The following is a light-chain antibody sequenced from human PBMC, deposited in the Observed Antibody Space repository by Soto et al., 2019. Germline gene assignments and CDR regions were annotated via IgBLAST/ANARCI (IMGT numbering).Light chain of an antibody. V-gene: IGKV3-15*01. J-gene: IGKJ5*01. Sequence: EIVVTQSPATLSVSPGERVTLSCRASQSVSSSLAWYQQRPGQAPRLLIYDTSTRAAGISARFSGSGSGTDFTLTISSLQSEDLAVYYCQQYNNWPITFGQGTRLDTK. CDR2: DTS. CDR1: QSVSSS. CDR3: QQYNNWPIT.